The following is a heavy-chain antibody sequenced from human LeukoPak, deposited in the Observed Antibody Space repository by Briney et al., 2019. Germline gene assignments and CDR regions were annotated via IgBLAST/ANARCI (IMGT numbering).Heavy chain of an antibody. V-gene: IGHV1-69*02. Sequence: GASVKVSCKAYGGTFSSYTISWVRQAPGQGLEWMGGIIPILGIANYAQKFQGRVTIAADKYTSTAYMELSILRSEDTAVYYCARVDVDTAMVTGGYYYYGMDVWRQGTTVTVSS. CDR1: GGTFSSYT. D-gene: IGHD5-18*01. J-gene: IGHJ6*02. CDR2: IIPILGIA. CDR3: ARVDVDTAMVTGGYYYYGMDV.